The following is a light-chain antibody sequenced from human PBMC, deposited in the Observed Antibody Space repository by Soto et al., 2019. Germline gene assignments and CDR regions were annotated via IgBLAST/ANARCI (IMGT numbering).Light chain of an antibody. CDR3: QQRADWPIT. CDR1: RSVGRS. Sequence: ETVLTQSPATLSLSPGERATLSCRASRSVGRSLAWYQQKPGQAPRLLIYDASNRATGIPARFNGSGSGTDFTLTISSLEPEDFAVYYCQQRADWPITFGQGTRLEIK. V-gene: IGKV3-11*01. J-gene: IGKJ5*01. CDR2: DAS.